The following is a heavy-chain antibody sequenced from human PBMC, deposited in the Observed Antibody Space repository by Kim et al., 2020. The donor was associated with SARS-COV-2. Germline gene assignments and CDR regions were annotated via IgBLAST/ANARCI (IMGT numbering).Heavy chain of an antibody. Sequence: SETLSLTCAVSGGSISSRNRWSWVRQPPGKGLEWIGEIYNSGSTNYNPSLKSRVTISVDKSKNQFSLKLSSVTAADTAVYYCARDPGGDWLCSQLYYFDYWGQGTLVTVSS. CDR1: GGSISSRNR. CDR3: ARDPGGDWLCSQLYYFDY. V-gene: IGHV4-4*02. D-gene: IGHD3-9*01. J-gene: IGHJ4*02. CDR2: IYNSGST.